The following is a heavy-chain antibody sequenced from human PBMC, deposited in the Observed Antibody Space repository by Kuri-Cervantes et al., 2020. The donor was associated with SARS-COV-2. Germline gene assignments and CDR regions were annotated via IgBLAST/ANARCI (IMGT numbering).Heavy chain of an antibody. CDR3: AKGRGNYYGSGSYDY. CDR1: GFTFSNAW. Sequence: GGSLRLSCAASGFTFSNAWMSWVRQAPGKGLEWVGRIKSKTDGGTTDYAAPVKGRFTISRDDSKNTLYLQMNSLKTEDTAVYYCAKGRGNYYGSGSYDYWGQGTLVTVSS. J-gene: IGHJ4*02. D-gene: IGHD3-10*01. CDR2: IKSKTDGGTT. V-gene: IGHV3-15*01.